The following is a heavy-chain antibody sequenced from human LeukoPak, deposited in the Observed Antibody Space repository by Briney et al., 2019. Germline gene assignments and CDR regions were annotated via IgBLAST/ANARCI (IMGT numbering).Heavy chain of an antibody. Sequence: ASVKVSCKASGYTFTGYYMHWVRQAPGQGLEWMGWINPNSGGTNYAQKFQGRVTMTRDTSISTAYMELGRLRSDDTAVYYCARRLDSSSWGYYYYMDVWGKGTTVTVSS. CDR2: INPNSGGT. J-gene: IGHJ6*03. V-gene: IGHV1-2*02. CDR1: GYTFTGYY. CDR3: ARRLDSSSWGYYYYMDV. D-gene: IGHD6-13*01.